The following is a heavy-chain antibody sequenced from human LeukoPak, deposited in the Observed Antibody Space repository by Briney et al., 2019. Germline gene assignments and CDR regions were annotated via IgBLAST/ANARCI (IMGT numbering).Heavy chain of an antibody. CDR2: IIPIFGTA. CDR1: GYTFTSYG. V-gene: IGHV1-69*13. Sequence: EASVKVSCKASGYTFTSYGISWVRQAPGQGLEWMGGIIPIFGTANYAQKFQGRVTITADESTSTAYMELSSLRSEDTAVYYCARELVVPAAMAPSAFDIWGQGTMVTVSS. D-gene: IGHD2-2*01. J-gene: IGHJ3*02. CDR3: ARELVVPAAMAPSAFDI.